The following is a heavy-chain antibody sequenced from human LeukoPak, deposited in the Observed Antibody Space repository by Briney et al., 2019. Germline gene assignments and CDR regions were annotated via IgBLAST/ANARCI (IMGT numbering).Heavy chain of an antibody. Sequence: SGTLSLTCTVSGGSINSLYWNWIRQLPGKGLEWIGYIHYSGITNYNPSFNSRVTISLDTSKNQFSLKLTSVTAADMAVHYCARGSRAVTTSSNIHPYYFDYWGQGTLVTVSS. D-gene: IGHD4-17*01. CDR2: IHYSGIT. J-gene: IGHJ4*02. V-gene: IGHV4-59*01. CDR1: GGSINSLY. CDR3: ARGSRAVTTSSNIHPYYFDY.